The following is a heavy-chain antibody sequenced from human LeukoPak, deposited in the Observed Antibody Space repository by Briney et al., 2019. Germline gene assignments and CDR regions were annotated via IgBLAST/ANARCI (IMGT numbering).Heavy chain of an antibody. V-gene: IGHV3-30*04. CDR2: ISYDGSNK. Sequence: GGSLRLSCAASGFTFSSYAMHWVRQAPGKGLGWVAVISYDGSNKYYADSVKGRFTISRDNSKNTLYLQMNSLRAEDTAVYYCARGFSGSYAHFDYWGQGTLVTVSS. CDR3: ARGFSGSYAHFDY. J-gene: IGHJ4*02. D-gene: IGHD1-26*01. CDR1: GFTFSSYA.